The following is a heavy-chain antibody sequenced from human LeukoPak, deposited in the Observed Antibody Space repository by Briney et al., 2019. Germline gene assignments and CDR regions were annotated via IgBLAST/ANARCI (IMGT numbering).Heavy chain of an antibody. CDR1: GYTFSYYW. J-gene: IGHJ4*02. D-gene: IGHD2-21*02. CDR2: IYPGESNI. CDR3: ARGRVLQTVPYYFDS. V-gene: IGHV5-51*01. Sequence: HGESLRISCKPSGYTFSYYWIGWARQLPGKGLEWMGFIYPGESNIRYSPSFQGQVTMSVDKSSTTAYLQWSSLKASDTAMYYCARGRVLQTVPYYFDSWGQGTLVTVSS.